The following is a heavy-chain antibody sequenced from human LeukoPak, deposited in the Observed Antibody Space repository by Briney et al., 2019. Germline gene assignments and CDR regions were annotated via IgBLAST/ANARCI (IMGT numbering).Heavy chain of an antibody. Sequence: PGGSLRLSCAASGFTFSSYSMNWVRQAPGKGLEWVSYISSSSSTIYYADSVKGRFTISSDNAKNSLYLQMNSLRAEDTAVYYCARKALGLYMPYYYYMDVWGKGTTVTVSS. D-gene: IGHD1-26*01. CDR2: ISSSSSTI. J-gene: IGHJ6*03. V-gene: IGHV3-48*04. CDR1: GFTFSSYS. CDR3: ARKALGLYMPYYYYMDV.